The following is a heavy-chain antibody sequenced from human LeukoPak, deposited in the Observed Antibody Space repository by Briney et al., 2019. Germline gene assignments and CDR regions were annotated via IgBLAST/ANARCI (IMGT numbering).Heavy chain of an antibody. Sequence: GSLRLSCAASGFTFSTYWMSWVRQAPGKGLEWVANIKQDGSEKYYVDSVKGRFTISRDNAKNSVYLQMNSLRAEDTAVYYCAKDYYDSSGYYPGRQFDYWGQGTLVTVSS. V-gene: IGHV3-7*04. CDR2: IKQDGSEK. CDR1: GFTFSTYW. CDR3: AKDYYDSSGYYPGRQFDY. J-gene: IGHJ4*02. D-gene: IGHD3-22*01.